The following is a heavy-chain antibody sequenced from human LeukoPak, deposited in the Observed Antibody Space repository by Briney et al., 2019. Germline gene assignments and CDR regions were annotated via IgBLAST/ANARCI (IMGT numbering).Heavy chain of an antibody. CDR1: GFTFDDYA. Sequence: GGSLRLSCAASGFTFDDYAMHWVRQAPGKGLEWVSLISGDGDSTYYADSVKGRFTISRDTSKNSLYLQMDSLRTEDTALYYCAKGQGYYFDYWGQGTLVTLSS. V-gene: IGHV3-43*02. CDR3: AKGQGYYFDY. CDR2: ISGDGDST. J-gene: IGHJ4*02.